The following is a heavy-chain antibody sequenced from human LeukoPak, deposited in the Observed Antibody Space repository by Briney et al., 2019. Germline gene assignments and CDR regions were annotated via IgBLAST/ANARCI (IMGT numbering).Heavy chain of an antibody. J-gene: IGHJ5*02. Sequence: KPSETLSLTCIVSGGSISSISSNNYHWGWIRQPPGKGLEWIGSIYYSGSTYYNPSLKSRVTISVDTSKNQFSLKLSSVTAADTAVYYCARGAIYGANGISWGQGTLVTVSS. CDR3: ARGAIYGANGIS. CDR2: IYYSGST. D-gene: IGHD4-17*01. CDR1: GGSISSISSNNYH. V-gene: IGHV4-39*07.